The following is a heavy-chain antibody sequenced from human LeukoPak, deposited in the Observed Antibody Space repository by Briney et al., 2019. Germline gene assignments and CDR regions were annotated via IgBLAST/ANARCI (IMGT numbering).Heavy chain of an antibody. CDR2: IIPILGIA. V-gene: IGHV1-69*04. J-gene: IGHJ5*02. CDR3: ATLVGPAEFDP. D-gene: IGHD6-6*01. Sequence: SVKVSCKASGGTFSSYAISWVRQAPGQGLEWMGRIIPILGIANYAQKFQGRVTITVDKSTSTAYMELSSLRSEDTAVYYCATLVGPAEFDPWGQGTLVTVSS. CDR1: GGTFSSYA.